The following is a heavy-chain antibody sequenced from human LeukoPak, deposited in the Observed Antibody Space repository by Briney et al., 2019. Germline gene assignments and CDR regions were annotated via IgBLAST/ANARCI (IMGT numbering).Heavy chain of an antibody. Sequence: GGSLRLSCAASGFTVSSNYLNWVRQPPGKGLEWVSAISPSGRNTYYADSVKGRFIISRDNSKNMLYLQMSSLRAEDTAVYYCAKGGSDSSGYYSLYYYYYMDVWGKGTTVTISS. CDR1: GFTVSSNY. CDR2: ISPSGRNT. D-gene: IGHD3-22*01. V-gene: IGHV3-23*01. J-gene: IGHJ6*03. CDR3: AKGGSDSSGYYSLYYYYYMDV.